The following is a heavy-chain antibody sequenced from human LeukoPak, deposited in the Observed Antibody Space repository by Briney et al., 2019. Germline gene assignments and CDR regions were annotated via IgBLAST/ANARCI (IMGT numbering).Heavy chain of an antibody. J-gene: IGHJ3*02. CDR2: ISYDGSNE. CDR3: AKGGGTGAFDI. V-gene: IGHV3-30*04. D-gene: IGHD1-14*01. CDR1: GFTFSSYV. Sequence: PGGSLRLSCAASGFTFSSYVMHWVRQAPGKGLEWVAIISYDGSNEYYADSVKGRFTISRDNSKNTLYLQMNSLRAADTAVYYCAKGGGTGAFDIWGQGTMVTVSS.